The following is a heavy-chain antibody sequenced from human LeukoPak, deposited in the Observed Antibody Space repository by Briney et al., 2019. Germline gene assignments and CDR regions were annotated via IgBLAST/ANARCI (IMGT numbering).Heavy chain of an antibody. CDR3: ATTNYYGSGYFDY. CDR2: IYYSGST. Sequence: SETLSLTCTVSGGSISSGDYYWSWIRQPPGKGLEWIGYIYYSGSTYYNPSLKSRVTISVDTSKNQFSLKLSSVTAADTAVYYCATTNYYGSGYFDYWGQGTLVTVSS. V-gene: IGHV4-30-4*01. CDR1: GGSISSGDYY. D-gene: IGHD3-10*01. J-gene: IGHJ4*02.